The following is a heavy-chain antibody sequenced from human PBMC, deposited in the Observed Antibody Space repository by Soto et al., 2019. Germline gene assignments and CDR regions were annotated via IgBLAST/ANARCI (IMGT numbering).Heavy chain of an antibody. CDR2: ISYDGSNK. Sequence: QVQLVESGGGVVQPGRSLRLSCAASGFTFSSYGMHWVRQAPGEGLEWVAVISYDGSNKYYADSVKGRFTISRDNSKNTLYLQMNSLRAEDTAVYYCAKGEYSNYCYYMDVWGKGTTVTVSS. V-gene: IGHV3-30*18. CDR1: GFTFSSYG. J-gene: IGHJ6*03. CDR3: AKGEYSNYCYYMDV. D-gene: IGHD4-4*01.